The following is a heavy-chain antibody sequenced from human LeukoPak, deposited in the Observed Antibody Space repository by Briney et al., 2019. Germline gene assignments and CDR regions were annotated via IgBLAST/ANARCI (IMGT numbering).Heavy chain of an antibody. V-gene: IGHV3-33*01. CDR3: ASGGLDGDYYSAFLDY. Sequence: QPGRSLRLSCAASGFTFSSYGMHWVRQAPGKGLEWVAVIWYDGSNKYYADSVKGRFTVSRDNSKSTLYLQMNSLRDEDTADYYCASGGLDGDYYSAFLDYWGQGTLVTVSS. D-gene: IGHD4-17*01. CDR2: IWYDGSNK. CDR1: GFTFSSYG. J-gene: IGHJ4*02.